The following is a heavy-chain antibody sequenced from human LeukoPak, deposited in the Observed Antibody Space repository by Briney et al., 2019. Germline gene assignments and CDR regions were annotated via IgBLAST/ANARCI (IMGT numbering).Heavy chain of an antibody. V-gene: IGHV3-48*03. D-gene: IGHD3-22*01. CDR3: AREPQRRGIHDSSGYYFR. J-gene: IGHJ4*02. CDR1: GFTFSSYE. Sequence: PGGSLRLSCAASGFTFSSYEMNWVRQAPGKGLEWVSYISSSGSTIYYADSVKGRFTISRDNAKNSLYLQMNSLRAEDTAVYYCAREPQRRGIHDSSGYYFRWGQGTLVTVSS. CDR2: ISSSGSTI.